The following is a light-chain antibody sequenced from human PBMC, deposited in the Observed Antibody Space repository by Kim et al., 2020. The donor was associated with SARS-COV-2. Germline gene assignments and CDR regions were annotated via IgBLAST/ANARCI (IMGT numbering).Light chain of an antibody. Sequence: GKTVTITCTRSSGSIASNYVQWYQQRPGSAPTTVIYEDNQRPSGVPDRFSGSIDSSSNSASLTISGQKTEDEADYYCQSYDSSNWVFGGGTQLTVL. J-gene: IGLJ3*02. V-gene: IGLV6-57*03. CDR2: EDN. CDR1: SGSIASNY. CDR3: QSYDSSNWV.